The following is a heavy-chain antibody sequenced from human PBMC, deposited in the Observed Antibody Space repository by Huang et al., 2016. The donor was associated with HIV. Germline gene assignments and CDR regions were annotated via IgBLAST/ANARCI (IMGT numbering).Heavy chain of an antibody. CDR2: IKSDGSST. CDR3: ARGSRQGKYYYGSGTAY. V-gene: IGHV3-74*01. J-gene: IGHJ4*02. CDR1: GFTFSSYW. Sequence: EVQLVESGGGLVQPGGSLRLSCAASGFTFSSYWMHWVRKVQGKGLVWVSHIKSDGSSTSYADSVKGRFTISRDNAKNTLYLQMNSLRAEDTAVYYCARGSRQGKYYYGSGTAYWGQGTLVTVSS. D-gene: IGHD3-10*01.